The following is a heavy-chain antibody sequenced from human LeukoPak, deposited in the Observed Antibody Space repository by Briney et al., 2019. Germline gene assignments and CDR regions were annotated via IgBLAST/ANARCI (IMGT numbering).Heavy chain of an antibody. CDR2: IYYSGST. J-gene: IGHJ4*02. CDR1: GGSISSYY. CDR3: ARGVVVAAITDY. V-gene: IGHV4-59*01. D-gene: IGHD2-15*01. Sequence: KPSETLSLTCTVSGGSISSYYWSWIRQPPGKGVEWIGYIYYSGSTNYNPSLKSRVTISVDTSKNQFSLKLSSVTAADTAVYYCARGVVVAAITDYWGQGTLVTVSS.